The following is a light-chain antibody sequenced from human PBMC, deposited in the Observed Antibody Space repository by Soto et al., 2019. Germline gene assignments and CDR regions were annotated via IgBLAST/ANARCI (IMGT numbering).Light chain of an antibody. CDR2: RGT. V-gene: IGLV2-23*01. J-gene: IGLJ1*01. Sequence: QSVLAQPASVSGSPGQSITISCTGTSSDVGAYDAVSWYQQHPGKAPQVIIYRGTKRTSGVSTRCSGSVSGNTASLTVSGLQAEYEAEYFCCSSAPESTYVFGTGTKLTVL. CDR3: CSSAPESTYV. CDR1: SSDVGAYDA.